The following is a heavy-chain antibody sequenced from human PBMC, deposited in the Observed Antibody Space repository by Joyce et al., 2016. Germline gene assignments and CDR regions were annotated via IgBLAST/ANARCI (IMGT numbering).Heavy chain of an antibody. V-gene: IGHV4-59*01. D-gene: IGHD1-26*01. J-gene: IGHJ4*02. CDR3: ARDSVGPTLLFDY. Sequence: QVQLQESGPGLVKPSETLSLTCTVSGGSISSYYWSCILQPPGKGLEWIGYFDYTGSTDYNPSLKTRVTISVDTYKNQFSLKLDSVTAADTAIYYCARDSVGPTLLFDYWGQGSLVAVSS. CDR1: GGSISSYY. CDR2: FDYTGST.